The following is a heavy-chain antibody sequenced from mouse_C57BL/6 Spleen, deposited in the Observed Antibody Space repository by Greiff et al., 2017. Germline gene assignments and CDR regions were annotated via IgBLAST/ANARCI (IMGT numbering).Heavy chain of an antibody. J-gene: IGHJ2*01. CDR2: INPSTGGT. Sequence: VQLQQSGPELVKPGASVKISCKASGYSFTGYYMNWVKQSPEKSLEWIGEINPSTGGTTYNQKFKAKATLTVDKSSSTAYMQLKSLTSEDSAVYYCARSYYYGSSEYYFDYWGQGTTLTVSS. CDR3: ARSYYYGSSEYYFDY. V-gene: IGHV1-42*01. CDR1: GYSFTGYY. D-gene: IGHD1-1*01.